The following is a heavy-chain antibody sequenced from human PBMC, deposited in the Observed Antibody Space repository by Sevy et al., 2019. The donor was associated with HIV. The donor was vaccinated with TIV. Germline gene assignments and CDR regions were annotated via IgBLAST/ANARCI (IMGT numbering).Heavy chain of an antibody. D-gene: IGHD3-10*01. CDR2: INANNGNT. CDR3: ASDSMPLVQGLVITPYFYGMDV. CDR1: SYTFSTYG. Sequence: ASVKVSCQASSYTFSTYGITWVRQAPGQGLEWMGWINANNGNTNYAQKFQGRVTMTTDTSSTTAYMGLRSLRSDDTAIYYCASDSMPLVQGLVITPYFYGMDVWGQGTTVTDSS. J-gene: IGHJ6*02. V-gene: IGHV1-18*01.